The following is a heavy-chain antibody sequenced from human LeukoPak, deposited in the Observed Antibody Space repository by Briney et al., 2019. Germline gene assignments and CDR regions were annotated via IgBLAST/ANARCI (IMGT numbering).Heavy chain of an antibody. V-gene: IGHV1-69*05. D-gene: IGHD6-13*01. CDR2: IIPIFGTA. Sequence: GASVKVSCKASGGTFSSYAISWVRQAPGQGLEWMGGIIPIFGTANYAQKFQGRVTTTTDESTRTAYMELSSLRSEDTAVYYCAMPSIAAAGYFDYWGQGTLVTVSS. CDR1: GGTFSSYA. CDR3: AMPSIAAAGYFDY. J-gene: IGHJ4*02.